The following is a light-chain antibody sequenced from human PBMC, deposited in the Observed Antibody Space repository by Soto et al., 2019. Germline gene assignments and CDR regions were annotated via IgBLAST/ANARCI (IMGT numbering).Light chain of an antibody. CDR3: QPYNDLPLT. V-gene: IGKV3-15*01. J-gene: IGKJ1*01. CDR1: QSVSSN. CDR2: DAS. Sequence: EIVMTQSPATLSLSPGERATLSCRASQSVSSNLAWYQQKPGQAPRLLISDASTRATGIPERFSGSGSGTEFTLTNTSLQSEDVAVYYCQPYNDLPLTFGQGTKVEIK.